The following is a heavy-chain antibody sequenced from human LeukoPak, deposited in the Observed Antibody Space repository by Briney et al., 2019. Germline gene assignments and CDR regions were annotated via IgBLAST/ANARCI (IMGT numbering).Heavy chain of an antibody. Sequence: PSETLSLTCAVSGGSISSSNWWSWVRQPPGMGLEWIGEIYHSGSTNYNPSLKSRVTISVDKSKNQFSLKLSSVTAADTAVYYCARTGRYFDWLFRYYYYGMDVWGQGTTVTVSS. CDR3: ARTGRYFDWLFRYYYYGMDV. J-gene: IGHJ6*02. D-gene: IGHD3-9*01. CDR2: IYHSGST. V-gene: IGHV4-4*02. CDR1: GGSISSSNW.